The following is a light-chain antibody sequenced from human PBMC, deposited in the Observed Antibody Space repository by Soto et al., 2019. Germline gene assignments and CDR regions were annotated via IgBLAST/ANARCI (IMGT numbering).Light chain of an antibody. CDR1: QSISRY. CDR2: DAS. Sequence: DIHMTQSPSSLSASVVDIVTITSRASQSISRYLHWYQHKPVKAPKLLIYDASSLQSGVPPRFSGSRSGPDFTLTISSLQPEDFATYYCQQSYSSPPTFGQGTKVDIK. CDR3: QQSYSSPPT. J-gene: IGKJ1*01. V-gene: IGKV1-39*01.